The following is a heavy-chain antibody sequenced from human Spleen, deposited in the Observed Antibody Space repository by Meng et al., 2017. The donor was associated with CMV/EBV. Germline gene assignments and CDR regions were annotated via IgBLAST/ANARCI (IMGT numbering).Heavy chain of an antibody. CDR1: GFIVSSNY. D-gene: IGHD2-2*01. J-gene: IGHJ3*02. V-gene: IGHV3-53*01. CDR3: ARDSTGALES. CDR2: IHSDGST. Sequence: GGSVRLSCAASGFIVSSNYMSWVRQAPGKGLEWVSVIHSDGSTYYADSVKGRFTISRDNSKNTVYLQMNSLRAEDTAVYYCARDSTGALESWGQGTLVTVSS.